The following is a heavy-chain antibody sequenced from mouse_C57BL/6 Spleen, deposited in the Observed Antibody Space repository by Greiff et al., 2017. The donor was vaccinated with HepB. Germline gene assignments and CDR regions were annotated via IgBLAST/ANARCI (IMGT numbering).Heavy chain of an antibody. Sequence: EVKLVESGGGLVQPGGSLSLSCAASGFTFTDYYMSWVRQPPGKALEWLGFIRNKANGYTTEYSAPLKSRFTISRDNSQSILYLRMNALRAEDSAAYYCAIWLRREGFDYWGQGTTLTVSS. J-gene: IGHJ2*01. D-gene: IGHD2-2*01. CDR3: AIWLRREGFDY. CDR1: GFTFTDYY. CDR2: IRNKANGYTT. V-gene: IGHV7-3*01.